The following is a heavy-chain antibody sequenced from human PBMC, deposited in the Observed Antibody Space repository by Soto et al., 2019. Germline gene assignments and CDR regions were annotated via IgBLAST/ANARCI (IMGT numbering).Heavy chain of an antibody. CDR3: ARDMYSSDYFVKWFEP. CDR1: GFTFSSYA. D-gene: IGHD6-19*01. CDR2: ISKDGMNK. Sequence: QVRLVESGGGVVQPGRSLRLSCTASGFTFSSYAMYWFRQPPGKGLEWVAVISKDGMNKNYADSVKGRVTVSRDNANYSLDLQLNSLGGEDTAMYYCARDMYSSDYFVKWFEPWGQGTLVPVSS. J-gene: IGHJ5*02. V-gene: IGHV3-30*04.